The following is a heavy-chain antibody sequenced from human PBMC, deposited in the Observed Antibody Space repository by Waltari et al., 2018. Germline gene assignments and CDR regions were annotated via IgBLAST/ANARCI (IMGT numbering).Heavy chain of an antibody. CDR1: VGSISSYY. J-gene: IGHJ6*03. V-gene: IGHV4-4*09. D-gene: IGHD3-3*01. CDR2: IYTSGST. CDR3: ARVGYYDFWSGTHYYYYYMDV. Sequence: QVQLQESGPGLVKPSETLSLTCTVSVGSISSYYWSWIRQPPGKGLEWIGYIYTSGSTNYNPSLKSRVTISVDTSKNQFSLKLSSVTAADTAVYYCARVGYYDFWSGTHYYYYYMDVWGRGTTVTVSS.